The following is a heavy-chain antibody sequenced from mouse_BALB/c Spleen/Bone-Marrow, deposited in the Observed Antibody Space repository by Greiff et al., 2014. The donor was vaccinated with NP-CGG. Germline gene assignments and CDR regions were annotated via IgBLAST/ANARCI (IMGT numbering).Heavy chain of an antibody. CDR1: GISITTGNYR. D-gene: IGHD1-1*02. CDR2: IYYSGTI. Sequence: EVKLVESGPGLVKPSQTVSLTCTVTGISITTGNYRWSWIRQFPGNKLEWIGYIYYSGTITYNPSLTSQTTITRDTSKNQFFLEMNSLTAEDTATYYCARDGNYAMDYWGQGTSVTVSS. V-gene: IGHV3-5*02. J-gene: IGHJ4*01. CDR3: ARDGNYAMDY.